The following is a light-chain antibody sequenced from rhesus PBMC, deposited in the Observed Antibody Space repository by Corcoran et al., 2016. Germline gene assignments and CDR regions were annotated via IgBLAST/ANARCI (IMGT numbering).Light chain of an antibody. CDR1: SSDIGFYNY. J-gene: IGLJ6*01. V-gene: IGLV2-32*02. CDR3: SSDAGNTLDV. CDR2: DVT. Sequence: QATLTQPPSVSGSPGQSVTISCTGSSSDIGFYNYVSWYQLHPGTAPKLVIYDVTKRPSGVSDRFSGSKSGNTSSLIISGLQAEDEADYYCSSDAGNTLDVFGSGTKLTVL.